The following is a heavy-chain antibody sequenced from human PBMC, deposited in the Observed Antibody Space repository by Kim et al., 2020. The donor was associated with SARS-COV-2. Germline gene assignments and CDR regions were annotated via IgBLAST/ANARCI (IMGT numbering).Heavy chain of an antibody. D-gene: IGHD3-22*01. J-gene: IGHJ6*02. CDR1: GFTFSSYS. CDR2: ISSSSSYI. Sequence: GGSLRLSCAASGFTFSSYSMNWVRQAPGKGLEWVSSISSSSSYIYYADSVKGRFTISRDNAKNSLYLQMNSLRAEDTAVYYCARGLYYYDSSGYHSPIYYYYYGMDVWGQGTTVTVSS. CDR3: ARGLYYYDSSGYHSPIYYYYYGMDV. V-gene: IGHV3-21*01.